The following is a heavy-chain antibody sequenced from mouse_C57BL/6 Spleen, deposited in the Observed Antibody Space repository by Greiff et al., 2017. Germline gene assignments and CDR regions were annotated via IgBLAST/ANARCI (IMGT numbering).Heavy chain of an antibody. J-gene: IGHJ2*01. CDR3: ASWDYGSSYGSY. CDR2: IYPGSGST. V-gene: IGHV1-55*01. CDR1: GYTFTSYW. Sequence: QVQLQQPGAELVKPGASVKMSCKASGYTFTSYWITWVKQRPGQGLEWIGDIYPGSGSTNYNEKFKSKATLTVDTSSSTAYMQLSSLTSEDSAVYYCASWDYGSSYGSYWGQGTTLTVSS. D-gene: IGHD1-1*01.